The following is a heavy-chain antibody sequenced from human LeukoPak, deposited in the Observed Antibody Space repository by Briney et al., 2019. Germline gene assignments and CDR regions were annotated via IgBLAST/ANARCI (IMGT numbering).Heavy chain of an antibody. CDR1: GGSISSYY. D-gene: IGHD6-6*01. Sequence: PSETLSLTCTVSGGSISSYYWSWIRQPPGKGLEWIGYIYYSGSTNYNPSLKSRVTISVDTSKNQFSLKLSSVTAADTAVYYCARDLGYSSSSHYFDYWGQGTLVTVSS. CDR3: ARDLGYSSSSHYFDY. V-gene: IGHV4-59*01. J-gene: IGHJ4*02. CDR2: IYYSGST.